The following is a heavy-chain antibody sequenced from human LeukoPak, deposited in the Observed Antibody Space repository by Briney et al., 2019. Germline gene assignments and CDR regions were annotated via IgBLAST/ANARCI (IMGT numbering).Heavy chain of an antibody. J-gene: IGHJ3*02. CDR3: ARGEGFEAFDI. CDR1: GGSISSSSYY. V-gene: IGHV4-39*01. Sequence: SETLSLTCTVSGGSISSSSYYWGWIRQPPGKGLEWIGSIYYSGSTYYNPSLKSRVTISVDTSKNQFSLKLSSVTAADTAVYYCARGEGFEAFDIWGQGTMVTVSS. CDR2: IYYSGST.